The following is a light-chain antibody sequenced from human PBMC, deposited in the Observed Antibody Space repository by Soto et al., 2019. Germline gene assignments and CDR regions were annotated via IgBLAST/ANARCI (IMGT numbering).Light chain of an antibody. V-gene: IGLV4-69*01. Sequence: QLVLTQSPSASASLGASVKLTCTLSRDYSTYAVAWHQQQPEKGPRYLMRLNSDGIHSKGDGIPDRFSGSSSGAERYLTISSLQSEDEADYYCQTWGTGIRVVFGGGTKVTVL. CDR3: QTWGTGIRVV. CDR2: LNSDGIH. CDR1: RDYSTYA. J-gene: IGLJ2*01.